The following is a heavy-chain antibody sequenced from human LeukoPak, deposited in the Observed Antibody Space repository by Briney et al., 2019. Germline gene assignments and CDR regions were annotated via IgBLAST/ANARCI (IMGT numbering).Heavy chain of an antibody. CDR1: EFTFSNFG. CDR2: ISSSSSSI. CDR3: AKDYSSLNYYHGMDV. J-gene: IGHJ6*02. D-gene: IGHD4-11*01. V-gene: IGHV3-48*01. Sequence: GGSLRLSCAASEFTFSNFGMNWVRQAPGKGLEWVSYISSSSSSIDYADSVRGRFTISRDNAKNSLYLQMNSLRGEDTAVYYCAKDYSSLNYYHGMDVWGQGTTVTVSS.